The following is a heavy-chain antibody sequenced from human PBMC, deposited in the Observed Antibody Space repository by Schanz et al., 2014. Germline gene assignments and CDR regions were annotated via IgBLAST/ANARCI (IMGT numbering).Heavy chain of an antibody. Sequence: VQLVESGGGLVKPGGSLRLSCVASGFKFSIYGMHWVRQAPGKGLEWVAVINSAGTTYYADSVKGRFTISRDKSKNTVYLQMNSLISEDTAVYYCTRDRGALINHNDALDLWGQGTMVSVSS. V-gene: IGHV3-NL1*01. J-gene: IGHJ3*01. CDR1: GFKFSIYG. CDR3: TRDRGALINHNDALDL. CDR2: INSAGTT. D-gene: IGHD3-16*01.